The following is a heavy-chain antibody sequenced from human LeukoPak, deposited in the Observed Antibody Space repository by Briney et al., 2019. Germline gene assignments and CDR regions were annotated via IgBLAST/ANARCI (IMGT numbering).Heavy chain of an antibody. J-gene: IGHJ4*02. CDR1: GFTFSSYA. CDR3: ARDPGGTTFDN. D-gene: IGHD2-15*01. CDR2: ISYDGSNK. V-gene: IGHV3-30-3*01. Sequence: PGGSLRLSCAASGFTFSSYAMHWVRQAPGKGLEWVAVISYDGSNKYYADSVKGRFTISRDNSKNTLYLQMNSLRAEDTAVYYCARDPGGTTFDNWGQGTLVTVSS.